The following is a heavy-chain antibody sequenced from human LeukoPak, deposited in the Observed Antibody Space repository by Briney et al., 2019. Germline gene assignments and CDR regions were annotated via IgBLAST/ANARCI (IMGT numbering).Heavy chain of an antibody. J-gene: IGHJ4*02. CDR3: AREVVRGDFDY. Sequence: GRSLRLSCAASGFTFSSYAMHWVRQAPGKGLEWVAVISYDGSNKYYADSVKGRFTISRDNSKNTLYLQMNSLRAEDAAVYYCAREVVRGDFDYWGQGTLVTVSS. CDR1: GFTFSSYA. D-gene: IGHD3-10*01. V-gene: IGHV3-30-3*01. CDR2: ISYDGSNK.